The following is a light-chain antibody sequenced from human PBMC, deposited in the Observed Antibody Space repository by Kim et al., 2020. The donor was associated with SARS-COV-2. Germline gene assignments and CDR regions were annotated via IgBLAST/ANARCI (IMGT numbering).Light chain of an antibody. J-gene: IGLJ3*02. CDR3: QVWDSSSDHPR. CDR2: YDS. Sequence: PGKTARITCGGNNIGSKSVHWYQQKPGQAPVLVIYYDSDRPSGIPERFSGSNSGNTATLTISRVEAGDEADYYCQVWDSSSDHPRFGGGTKLTVL. CDR1: NIGSKS. V-gene: IGLV3-21*04.